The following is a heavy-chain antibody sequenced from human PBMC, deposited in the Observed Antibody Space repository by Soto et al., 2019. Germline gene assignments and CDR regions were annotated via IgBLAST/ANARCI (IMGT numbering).Heavy chain of an antibody. CDR2: IYYSGNA. CDR1: GGSISRSSYY. CDR3: ARDFFDSSDYTTNWFDP. Sequence: SETLSLTCTVSGGSISRSSYYWGWIRQPPGKGLEWIGSIYYSGNAYYNPSLKSRVTISVDTSKNQFSLKLTSVTAADAALYYCARDFFDSSDYTTNWFDPWGQGTLVTVSS. D-gene: IGHD3-22*01. J-gene: IGHJ5*02. V-gene: IGHV4-39*01.